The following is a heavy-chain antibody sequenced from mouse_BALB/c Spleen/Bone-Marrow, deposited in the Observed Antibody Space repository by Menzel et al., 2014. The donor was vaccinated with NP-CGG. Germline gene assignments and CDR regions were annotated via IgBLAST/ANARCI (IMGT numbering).Heavy chain of an antibody. Sequence: VKLMESGAELARPGASVKLSCKASGYTFTSYWMQWVKQRPGQGLEWIGAIYPGDGDTRYTQKFKGKATLTADKSSSTAYMQLGSLASEDSAVYYCARRDYGIRENYYAMDYWGQGTSVTVSS. CDR3: ARRDYGIRENYYAMDY. CDR1: GYTFTSYW. D-gene: IGHD1-2*01. J-gene: IGHJ4*01. V-gene: IGHV1-87*01. CDR2: IYPGDGDT.